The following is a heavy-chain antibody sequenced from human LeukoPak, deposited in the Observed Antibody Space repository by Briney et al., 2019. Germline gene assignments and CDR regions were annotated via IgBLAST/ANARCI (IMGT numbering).Heavy chain of an antibody. CDR3: AKGNGYRRPPDY. V-gene: IGHV3-23*01. D-gene: IGHD5-18*01. CDR1: GFTFSSYA. J-gene: IGHJ4*02. Sequence: QAGGSLRLPCAASGFTFSSYAMSWVRQAPGKGLEWVSAISGSGGSTYYADSVKGRFTISRDNSKNTLYLQMNSLRAEDTAVYYCAKGNGYRRPPDYWGQGTLVTVSS. CDR2: ISGSGGST.